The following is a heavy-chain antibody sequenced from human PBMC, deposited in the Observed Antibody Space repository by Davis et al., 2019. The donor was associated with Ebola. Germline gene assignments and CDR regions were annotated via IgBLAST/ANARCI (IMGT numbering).Heavy chain of an antibody. CDR1: GFTYSRSW. CDR3: SVSQPYLDL. Sequence: PGGSLRLSCVASGFTYSRSWMNWIRQAPRLGLEWVSSISSSGTYIHYADSVKGRFTISRDNAKESLFLQMSSLRVEDTAVYYCSVSQPYLDLWGRGSLVTVS. CDR2: ISSSGTYI. V-gene: IGHV3-21*01. J-gene: IGHJ2*01. D-gene: IGHD5/OR15-5a*01.